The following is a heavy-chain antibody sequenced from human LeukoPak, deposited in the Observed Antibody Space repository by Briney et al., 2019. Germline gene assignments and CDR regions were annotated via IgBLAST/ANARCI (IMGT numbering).Heavy chain of an antibody. CDR1: GYTFTSYY. CDR3: ARGNPTYYDFWSGYHFDY. CDR2: INPSGGST. J-gene: IGHJ4*02. Sequence: ASVKVSCKASGYTFTSYYMHWVRQAPGQGLEWMGIINPSGGSTSYAQKFQGRVTMTRDTSTSTVYMELSSLRSEDTAVYYCARGNPTYYDFWSGYHFDYWGQGTLVTVSS. V-gene: IGHV1-46*03. D-gene: IGHD3-3*01.